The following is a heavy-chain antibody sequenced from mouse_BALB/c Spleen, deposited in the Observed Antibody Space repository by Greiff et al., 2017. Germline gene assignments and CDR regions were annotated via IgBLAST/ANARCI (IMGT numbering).Heavy chain of an antibody. D-gene: IGHD1-1*01. CDR2: INPSTGYT. Sequence: VKLVESGAELAKPGASVKMSCKASGYTFTSYWMHWVKQRPGQGLEWIGYINPSTGYTEYNQKFKDKATLTADKSSSTAYMQLSSLTSEDSAVYYCAIGDYYGSRGYWGQGTTLTVSS. J-gene: IGHJ2*01. V-gene: IGHV1-7*01. CDR3: AIGDYYGSRGY. CDR1: GYTFTSYW.